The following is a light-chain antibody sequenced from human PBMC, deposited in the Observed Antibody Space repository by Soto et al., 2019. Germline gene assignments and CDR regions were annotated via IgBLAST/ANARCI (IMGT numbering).Light chain of an antibody. CDR1: HSVSSSY. Sequence: EMVLTQSPGTLYLSPEERATLSCRASHSVSSSYLAWYQQKPGQAPRLLIYGASSRATGIPDRFSGSGSRTDFTLTISRLEPEDSAVYYCQQYGSSPPITFGQGTRLEIK. V-gene: IGKV3-20*01. CDR2: GAS. J-gene: IGKJ5*01. CDR3: QQYGSSPPIT.